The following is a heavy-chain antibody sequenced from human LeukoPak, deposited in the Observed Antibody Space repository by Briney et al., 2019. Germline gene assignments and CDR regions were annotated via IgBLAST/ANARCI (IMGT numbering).Heavy chain of an antibody. CDR2: INGDGRDT. J-gene: IGHJ4*02. Sequence: GGSLRLSCAASGFTLSTYWMHWVRQAPGKGLLWVSRINGDGRDTPYADSVKGRFTISRDNAKNTLYLQMNSLRVEDTAVYYCVRDLREADHWGQGTLVIVSS. D-gene: IGHD1-26*01. CDR3: VRDLREADH. CDR1: GFTLSTYW. V-gene: IGHV3-74*01.